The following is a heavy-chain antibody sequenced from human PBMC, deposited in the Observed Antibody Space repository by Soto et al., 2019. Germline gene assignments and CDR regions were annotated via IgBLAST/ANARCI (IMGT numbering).Heavy chain of an antibody. J-gene: IGHJ1*01. Sequence: GSLRLSYAASGFTVSNNYISWLRQAPGKGLEWGSAIYSGGSTYYADSVKGRFTISRDNFKNTLYLQMNSLRDDDTVVYYCARAYGVNCAEYFQHWSQGT. CDR2: IYSGGST. D-gene: IGHD4-17*01. CDR1: GFTVSNNY. CDR3: ARAYGVNCAEYFQH. V-gene: IGHV3-66*01.